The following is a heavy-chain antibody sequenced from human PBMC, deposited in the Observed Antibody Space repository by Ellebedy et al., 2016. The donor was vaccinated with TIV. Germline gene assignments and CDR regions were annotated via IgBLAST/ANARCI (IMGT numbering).Heavy chain of an antibody. J-gene: IGHJ3*02. CDR3: ARLVTMVRGVIPDAFDI. D-gene: IGHD3-10*01. CDR1: GGSISSYY. V-gene: IGHV4-59*01. CDR2: IYYSGST. Sequence: GSLRLSXTVSGGSISSYYWSWIRQPPGKGLEWIGYIYYSGSTNYNPSLKSRVTISVDTSKNQFSLKLSSVTAADTAVYYCARLVTMVRGVIPDAFDIWGQGTMVTVSS.